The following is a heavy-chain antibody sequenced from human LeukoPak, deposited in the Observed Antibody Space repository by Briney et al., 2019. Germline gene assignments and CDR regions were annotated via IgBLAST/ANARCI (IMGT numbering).Heavy chain of an antibody. Sequence: GGSLTLSRAASGFTFSSYWMSWVRQAPGKGLEWVANINQDGSEKYYVDSVKSRFTISRDNAKNSLYLQMNSLRAEDTAVYFCARGFVYDSSGPYFDYWGQGTLVTVSS. D-gene: IGHD3-22*01. J-gene: IGHJ4*02. V-gene: IGHV3-7*04. CDR2: INQDGSEK. CDR1: GFTFSSYW. CDR3: ARGFVYDSSGPYFDY.